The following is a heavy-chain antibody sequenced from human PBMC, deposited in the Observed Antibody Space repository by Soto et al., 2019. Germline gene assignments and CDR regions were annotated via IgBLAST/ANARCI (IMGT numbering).Heavy chain of an antibody. CDR3: ARGKGMEENYYYYGMDV. J-gene: IGHJ6*02. Sequence: ASVKVSCKASGYSFTTYAMHWVRQAPGQRLELMGWINGGNGNTKYSQKFQDRVTITRDTSASIAYMELSSLRSEDTAVYYCARGKGMEENYYYYGMDVWGQGTTVTVSS. CDR2: INGGNGNT. D-gene: IGHD1-1*01. V-gene: IGHV1-3*01. CDR1: GYSFTTYA.